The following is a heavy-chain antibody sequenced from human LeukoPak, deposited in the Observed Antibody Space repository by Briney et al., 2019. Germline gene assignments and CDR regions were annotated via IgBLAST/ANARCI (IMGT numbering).Heavy chain of an antibody. CDR3: AKPDR. V-gene: IGHV3-30*02. D-gene: IGHD1-14*01. CDR1: GFTFGDYA. Sequence: GGSLRLSCTASGFTFGDYAMSWFRQAPGKGLEWVAFIRYDGSSKYYADSVKGRFTISRDNSKNTLYVQMNSLRAEDTAVYYCAKPDRWGQGTLVTVSS. CDR2: IRYDGSSK. J-gene: IGHJ4*02.